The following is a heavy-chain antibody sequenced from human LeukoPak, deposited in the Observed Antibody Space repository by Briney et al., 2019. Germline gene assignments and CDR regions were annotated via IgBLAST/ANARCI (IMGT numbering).Heavy chain of an antibody. Sequence: GGSPRLSCAASGFTFTSYWMHWVRQAPGKGLMWVSRINGDGSGTTYADSVRGRFTISRDNAKNTLYLQMNSLRAEDTAVYYCAKGLSPGNWGQGTLVTVSS. J-gene: IGHJ4*02. CDR3: AKGLSPGN. V-gene: IGHV3-74*01. CDR2: INGDGSGT. D-gene: IGHD1-26*01. CDR1: GFTFTSYW.